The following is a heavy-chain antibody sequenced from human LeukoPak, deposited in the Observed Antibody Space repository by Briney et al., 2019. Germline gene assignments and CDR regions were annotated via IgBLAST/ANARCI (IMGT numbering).Heavy chain of an antibody. CDR3: AKDRLRWDY. V-gene: IGHV3-23*01. D-gene: IGHD4-23*01. Sequence: GGYLSLSCAASGFTFSSYAMSWVRLAPGKGLEWVSAISGSGGSTYYADSAKGRFTISRDNSKNTLYLQMNSLRAEDTAVYYCAKDRLRWDYWGQGTLVTVSS. CDR2: ISGSGGST. CDR1: GFTFSSYA. J-gene: IGHJ4*02.